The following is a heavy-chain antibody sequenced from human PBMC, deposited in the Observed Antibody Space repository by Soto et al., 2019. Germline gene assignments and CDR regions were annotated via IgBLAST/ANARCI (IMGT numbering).Heavy chain of an antibody. CDR1: GFTFSNNG. J-gene: IGHJ6*02. Sequence: QVQLVGSGGGVVQPGRSLRLSCAASGFTFSNNGMHWVRQAPGKGLEWVAVIWYDGINKYYADSVKGRFIISRDNSKNTVYLQMNSLRAEDTAVYYCARDRVQMVDGLDVWGQGTTVTVSS. D-gene: IGHD2-15*01. V-gene: IGHV3-33*01. CDR3: ARDRVQMVDGLDV. CDR2: IWYDGINK.